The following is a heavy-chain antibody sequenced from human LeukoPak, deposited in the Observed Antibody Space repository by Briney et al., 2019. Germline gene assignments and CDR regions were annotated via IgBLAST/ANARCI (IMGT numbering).Heavy chain of an antibody. D-gene: IGHD2-15*01. CDR2: IYYSGST. Sequence: SQTLSLTGTVSGGSISSGGYYWSWIRQHPGKGLEWIGYIYYSGSTYYNPSLKSRVTISVDTSKNQFSLKLSSVTAADTAVYYCASYCSGGSCRIDYWGQGTLVTVSS. CDR1: GGSISSGGYY. V-gene: IGHV4-31*03. J-gene: IGHJ4*02. CDR3: ASYCSGGSCRIDY.